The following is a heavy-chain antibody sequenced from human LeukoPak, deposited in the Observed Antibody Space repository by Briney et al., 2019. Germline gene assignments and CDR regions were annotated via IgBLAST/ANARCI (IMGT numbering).Heavy chain of an antibody. V-gene: IGHV4-39*01. Sequence: PSETLSLTCTVSGGSISSDSHYWAWIRQPTGKGLEWIGSIYYSGSTYHNPSLKSRVTISVDTSKNQFSLKWYSVTAADTGLYYCAKNGQRGFSFDPWGQGTLVIVAS. CDR3: AKNGQRGFSFDP. CDR2: IYYSGST. D-gene: IGHD2-8*01. CDR1: GGSISSDSHY. J-gene: IGHJ5*02.